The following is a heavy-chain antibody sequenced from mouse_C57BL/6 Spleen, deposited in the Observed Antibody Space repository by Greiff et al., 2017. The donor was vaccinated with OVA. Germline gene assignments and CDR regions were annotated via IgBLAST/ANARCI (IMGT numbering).Heavy chain of an antibody. D-gene: IGHD2-12*01. Sequence: EVQLVESGGGLVQPGGSLSLSCAASGFTFTDYYMSWVRQPPGKALEWLGFIRNKANGYTTEYSASVKGRFTISRDNSQSILYLQMNALRAEDSATYYCARYYDVAMDYWGQGTSVTVSS. V-gene: IGHV7-3*01. J-gene: IGHJ4*01. CDR2: IRNKANGYTT. CDR3: ARYYDVAMDY. CDR1: GFTFTDYY.